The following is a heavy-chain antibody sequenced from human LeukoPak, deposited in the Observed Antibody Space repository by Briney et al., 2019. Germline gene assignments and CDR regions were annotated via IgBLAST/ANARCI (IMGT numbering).Heavy chain of an antibody. Sequence: PGGSLRLSCAASGFTFSSYGMHWVRQAPGKGLEWVAFIRCDGSNKYYADSVKGRFTISRGNSKNTLYLQMNSLRAEDTAVYYCAKDRPLRFLEWLSDDAFDIWGQGTMVTVSS. D-gene: IGHD3-3*01. CDR3: AKDRPLRFLEWLSDDAFDI. V-gene: IGHV3-30*02. J-gene: IGHJ3*02. CDR1: GFTFSSYG. CDR2: IRCDGSNK.